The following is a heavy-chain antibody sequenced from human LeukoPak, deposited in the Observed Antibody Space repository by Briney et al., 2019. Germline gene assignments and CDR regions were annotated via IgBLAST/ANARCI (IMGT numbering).Heavy chain of an antibody. D-gene: IGHD2-2*02. Sequence: PSETLSLTCTVSGVSISTYYWSWIRQSPGKGLEWIGEINHSGSTNYNPSLKSRVTISVDTSKNQFSLKLSSVTAADTAVYYCARVGYCSSTSCYTVDYWGQGTLVTVSS. CDR3: ARVGYCSSTSCYTVDY. J-gene: IGHJ4*02. CDR1: GVSISTYY. CDR2: INHSGST. V-gene: IGHV4-34*01.